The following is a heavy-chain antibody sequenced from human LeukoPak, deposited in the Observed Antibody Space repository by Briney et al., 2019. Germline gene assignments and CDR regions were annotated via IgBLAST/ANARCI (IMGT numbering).Heavy chain of an antibody. Sequence: SGPTLVKPTQTLTLTCTFSGFSLSTSGVGVGWIRQPPGKALEWLALIYWDDDRRYSPSLKSRLTITKDTSKNQVVLTMTNMDPVDTATYYCAHSYSSGWYHYFDYWGQGTLVTVSS. CDR3: AHSYSSGWYHYFDY. CDR1: GFSLSTSGVG. V-gene: IGHV2-5*02. D-gene: IGHD6-19*01. CDR2: IYWDDDR. J-gene: IGHJ4*02.